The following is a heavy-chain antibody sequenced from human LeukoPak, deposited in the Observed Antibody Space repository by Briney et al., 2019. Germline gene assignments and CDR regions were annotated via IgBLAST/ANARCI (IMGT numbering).Heavy chain of an antibody. V-gene: IGHV5-51*01. D-gene: IGHD6-19*01. CDR2: IDPGDSDT. CDR1: GYSFTNYW. J-gene: IGHJ4*02. Sequence: GESLKISCQVSGYSFTNYWIGWVRQMPGKGLEWMGSIDPGDSDTRYSPSFQGQVTISADKSISTAYLQWSSLKASDTAMYYCARVSAGIAVAGTVDYWGQGTLVTVSS. CDR3: ARVSAGIAVAGTVDY.